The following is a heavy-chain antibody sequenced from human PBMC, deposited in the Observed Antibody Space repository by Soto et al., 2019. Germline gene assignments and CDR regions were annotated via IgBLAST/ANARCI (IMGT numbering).Heavy chain of an antibody. J-gene: IGHJ6*02. V-gene: IGHV4-34*01. CDR1: GGSFSGYY. D-gene: IGHD1-7*01. Sequence: SETLSLTCAVYGGSFSGYYWSWIRQPPGKGLEWIGEINHSGSTNYNPSLKSRVTISVDTSKNQFSLKLGSVTAADTAVYYCARGEDITGTTYYYYGMDVWGQGTTVTVSS. CDR3: ARGEDITGTTYYYYGMDV. CDR2: INHSGST.